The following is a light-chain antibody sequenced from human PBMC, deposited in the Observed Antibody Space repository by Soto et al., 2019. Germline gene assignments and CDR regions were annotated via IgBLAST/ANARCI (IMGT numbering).Light chain of an antibody. CDR1: SSDVGGYNY. V-gene: IGLV2-8*01. Sequence: QSALTQPPSASGSPGQSVAISCTGTSSDVGGYNYVSWFQQHPGKAPKLMIYEVTKRPSGVPDRFSGSKSGNTASLTVSGIQAEDEGDYYCASYAGNNVIFGGGTKVTVL. J-gene: IGLJ2*01. CDR2: EVT. CDR3: ASYAGNNVI.